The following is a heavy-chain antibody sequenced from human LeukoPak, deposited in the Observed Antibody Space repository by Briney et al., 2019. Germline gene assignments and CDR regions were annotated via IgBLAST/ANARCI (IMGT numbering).Heavy chain of an antibody. Sequence: SQTLSLTCAISGDSVSSNSAAWNWIRQSPSRGLEWLGRTYYGSKWYNDYAVSVKSRITINPDTSKNQFSLQLNSVTPEDTAVYYCARSSSSPRLNAFDIWGQGTMVTVSS. V-gene: IGHV6-1*01. D-gene: IGHD6-13*01. CDR3: ARSSSSPRLNAFDI. CDR1: GDSVSSNSAA. J-gene: IGHJ3*02. CDR2: TYYGSKWYN.